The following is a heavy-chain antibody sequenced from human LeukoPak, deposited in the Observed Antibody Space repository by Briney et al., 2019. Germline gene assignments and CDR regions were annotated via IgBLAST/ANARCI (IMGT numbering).Heavy chain of an antibody. CDR3: AREIVVVPAAAITGWFDP. CDR2: ISSSSSTI. V-gene: IGHV3-48*02. J-gene: IGHJ5*01. D-gene: IGHD2-2*01. Sequence: GGSLRLSCAASGFTFSSYSMNWVRQAPGKGLEWVSYISSSSSTIYYADSVKGRFTISRDHAKNSLYLQMNSLRDEDTAVYYCAREIVVVPAAAITGWFDPWGQRPVLPVSS. CDR1: GFTFSSYS.